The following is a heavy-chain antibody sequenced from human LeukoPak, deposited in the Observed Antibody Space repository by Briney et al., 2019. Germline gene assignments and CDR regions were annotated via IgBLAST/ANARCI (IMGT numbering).Heavy chain of an antibody. Sequence: PGGSLRLSCAASTFTVSTNYMSWVCQAPGKGLEWVSVIYAGGNTNYADSVKGRFTISRDNSKNTVYLQMNSLRAEDTAVYYCVRGLAASSNYWGQGTLVSVSS. D-gene: IGHD1-26*01. CDR1: TFTVSTNY. CDR2: IYAGGNT. CDR3: VRGLAASSNY. J-gene: IGHJ4*02. V-gene: IGHV3-53*01.